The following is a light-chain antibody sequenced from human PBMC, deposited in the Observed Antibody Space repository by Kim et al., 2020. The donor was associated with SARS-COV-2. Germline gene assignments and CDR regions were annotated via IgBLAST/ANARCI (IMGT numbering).Light chain of an antibody. J-gene: IGKJ1*01. CDR3: QEYKSNLWT. CDR2: DAS. V-gene: IGKV1-5*01. CDR1: QSISIW. Sequence: DIQMTQSPSTLSASVGDRVTITCRASQSISIWLAWYQQKPGKAPNLLIYDASNLESGVPSRFSGSGSGTEFTLTISSLQPDDFATYYCQEYKSNLWTFGQGTKVEIK.